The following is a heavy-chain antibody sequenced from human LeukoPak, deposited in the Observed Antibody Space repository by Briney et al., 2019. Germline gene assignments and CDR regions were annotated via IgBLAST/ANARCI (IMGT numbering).Heavy chain of an antibody. J-gene: IGHJ4*02. CDR1: GFTFSSYA. CDR2: ISGSGGST. D-gene: IGHD6-13*01. Sequence: GGSLRLSCAASGFTFSSYAMSWVRQAPGKGLEWVSAISGSGGSTYYADSVKGRFTISRDNSKNTLYLQMSSLRAEDTAVYYCAKDQTGYSSSWYGWAFDYWSQGTLVTVSS. V-gene: IGHV3-23*01. CDR3: AKDQTGYSSSWYGWAFDY.